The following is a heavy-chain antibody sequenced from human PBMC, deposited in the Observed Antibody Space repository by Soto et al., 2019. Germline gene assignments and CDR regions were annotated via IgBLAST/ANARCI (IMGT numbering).Heavy chain of an antibody. CDR3: VHKGGGDRIPDY. J-gene: IGHJ4*02. D-gene: IGHD3-16*01. V-gene: IGHV2-5*02. CDR2: IYWDDYK. Sequence: QITLKESGPALVKPTQTLTLTCTFSGFSLSTSGVGVGWIRQPPGEALEWLALIYWDDYKHFSPSLESRLTIPKDTSKNQGVLTMTKMDPGDTATYYCVHKGGGDRIPDYWGQGTLVTVSS. CDR1: GFSLSTSGVG.